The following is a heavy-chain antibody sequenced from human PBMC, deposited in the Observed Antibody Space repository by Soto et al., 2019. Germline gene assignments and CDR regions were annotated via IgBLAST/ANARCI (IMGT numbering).Heavy chain of an antibody. CDR3: ARQGFGELHGLVDV. Sequence: QLQLQESGPGLVNPSETLSLTCTVSGGSISNHYCSWFRQPPGKGLEWIGYIYHSGSTSYNPSLKSRVTMSVDSSKNHVSLMLNSVTATDTAIYYCARQGFGELHGLVDVWGQGTTVTVSS. D-gene: IGHD3-10*01. CDR2: IYHSGST. J-gene: IGHJ6*02. CDR1: GGSISNHY. V-gene: IGHV4-59*08.